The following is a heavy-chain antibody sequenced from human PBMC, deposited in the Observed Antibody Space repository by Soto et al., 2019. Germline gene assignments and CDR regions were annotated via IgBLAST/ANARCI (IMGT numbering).Heavy chain of an antibody. D-gene: IGHD3-16*01. J-gene: IGHJ6*02. CDR2: IWYDGSNK. V-gene: IGHV3-33*01. Sequence: GGSLRLSCAASGFTFSSYGMHWVRQAPGKGLEWVAVIWYDGSNKYYADSVKGRFTISRDNSKNTLYLQMNSLRAEDTAVYYCAREAADVWGPYYYYGMDVWGQGTTVTVSS. CDR1: GFTFSSYG. CDR3: AREAADVWGPYYYYGMDV.